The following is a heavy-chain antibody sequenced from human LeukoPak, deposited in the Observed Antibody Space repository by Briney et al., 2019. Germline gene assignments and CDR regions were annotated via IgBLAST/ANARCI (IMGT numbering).Heavy chain of an antibody. J-gene: IGHJ4*02. CDR3: ARRYPPVGGVYVRPQEVRKYYFDY. V-gene: IGHV4-34*01. D-gene: IGHD3-16*01. CDR1: GVSFSGYY. CDR2: ISNSGST. Sequence: SSETLSLTCAVYGVSFSGYYWSWIRQPPGKGLEWVADISNSGSTNYNPSLKSGVTISVDTSKNQFSLNLSSVTAADTAVYYCARRYPPVGGVYVRPQEVRKYYFDYWGQGTLVIVSS.